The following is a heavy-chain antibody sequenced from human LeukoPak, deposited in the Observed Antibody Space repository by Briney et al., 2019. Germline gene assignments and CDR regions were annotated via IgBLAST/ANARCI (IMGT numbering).Heavy chain of an antibody. Sequence: ASVKVSCKASGYSFRTYGISWVRQAPGQGLEWMGWISAKDGNTIYAQRFQDRVIMTTDTSTSTAYMELRSLRSDDTAVYYCARVVFVAGTSDYWGQGTLVTVSS. D-gene: IGHD1-7*01. CDR1: GYSFRTYG. J-gene: IGHJ4*02. CDR2: ISAKDGNT. CDR3: ARVVFVAGTSDY. V-gene: IGHV1-18*01.